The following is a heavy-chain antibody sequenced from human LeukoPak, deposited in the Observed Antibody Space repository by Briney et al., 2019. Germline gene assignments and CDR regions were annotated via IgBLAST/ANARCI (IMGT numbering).Heavy chain of an antibody. CDR1: GLSVSSTY. D-gene: IGHD1-1*01. V-gene: IGHV3-53*01. Sequence: GGALRLSCAASGLSVSSTYMTWVRQAPGKGLEWVSVIYSGGGTNYADSLKGRFIISRDNSKNTLYLQMNSLRADDTAVYYCVGEGTYWGQGTLVTVSS. CDR2: IYSGGGT. J-gene: IGHJ4*02. CDR3: VGEGTY.